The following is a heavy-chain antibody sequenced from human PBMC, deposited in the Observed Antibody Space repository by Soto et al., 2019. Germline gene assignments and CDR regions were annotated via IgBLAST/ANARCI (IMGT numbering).Heavy chain of an antibody. CDR1: GGSINSDHYY. Sequence: QLQLQESGPRLVKSSETLSLTCTVSGGSINSDHYYWVWIRQPPGKGLEWIGNIYYSGSTLYNTSVESRVTISVDASKNQFSLGLRSVTATDTAVYYCARRGRSTSDAFDIWGQGTMVAVSS. CDR3: ARRGRSTSDAFDI. CDR2: IYYSGST. V-gene: IGHV4-39*01. J-gene: IGHJ3*02. D-gene: IGHD6-25*01.